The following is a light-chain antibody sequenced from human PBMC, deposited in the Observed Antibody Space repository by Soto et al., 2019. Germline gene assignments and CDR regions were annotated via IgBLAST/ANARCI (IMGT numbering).Light chain of an antibody. CDR3: QQYGSSPRT. J-gene: IGKJ1*01. V-gene: IGKV3-20*01. Sequence: DIVLTQSPGTLSLSPGERATLSCRASQSVTSSYLAWYQQKPGQAPRLLIYGASSRATGIPDRFSGSGSGRDVTLTISRLEPEDFAVYYCQQYGSSPRTFGQGPKVEIK. CDR2: GAS. CDR1: QSVTSSY.